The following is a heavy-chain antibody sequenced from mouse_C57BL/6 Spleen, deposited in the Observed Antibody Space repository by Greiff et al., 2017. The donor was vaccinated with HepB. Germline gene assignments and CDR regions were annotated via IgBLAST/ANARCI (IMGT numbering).Heavy chain of an antibody. J-gene: IGHJ4*01. V-gene: IGHV1-18*01. CDR3: ARNPLSYDGYYYAMDY. CDR2: INPNNGGT. CDR1: GYTFTDYN. Sequence: EVQLQQSGPELVKPGASVKIPCKASGYTFTDYNMDWVKQSHGKSLEWIGDINPNNGGTIYNQKFKGKATLTVDKSSSTAYMELRSLTSEDTAVYYCARNPLSYDGYYYAMDYWGQGTSVTVSS. D-gene: IGHD2-3*01.